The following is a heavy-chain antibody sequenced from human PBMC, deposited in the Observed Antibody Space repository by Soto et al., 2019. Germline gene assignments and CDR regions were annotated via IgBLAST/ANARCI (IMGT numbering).Heavy chain of an antibody. J-gene: IGHJ4*02. D-gene: IGHD2-2*02. CDR2: IIPMFGTS. Sequence: GASVKVSCKASGGTFSGYAIGWVRQAPGQGLEWMGEIIPMFGTSNYAQKFQGRVTITADESTSTAYMELSSLRSEDTAVYYCARGSCSSTSCYKEYYFDLWGQGTLVTVSS. CDR3: ARGSCSSTSCYKEYYFDL. CDR1: GGTFSGYA. V-gene: IGHV1-69*13.